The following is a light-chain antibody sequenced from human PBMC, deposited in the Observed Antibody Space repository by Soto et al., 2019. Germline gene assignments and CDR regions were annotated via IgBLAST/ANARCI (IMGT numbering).Light chain of an antibody. CDR3: QQYNSYWT. CDR1: QNINTW. J-gene: IGKJ1*01. V-gene: IGKV1-5*03. Sequence: DIQMTQSPSTLSASVGDRVTITRRASQNINTWLAWYQQKPGKAPNLLIYKASTLESGVPSRFNGSGSGTEFTLTISSLQPADFATYYCQQYNSYWTFGPGTKVDIK. CDR2: KAS.